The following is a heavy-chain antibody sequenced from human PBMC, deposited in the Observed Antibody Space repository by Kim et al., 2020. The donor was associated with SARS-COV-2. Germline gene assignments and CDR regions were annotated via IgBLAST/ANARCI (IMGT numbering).Heavy chain of an antibody. Sequence: SETLSLTCTVSGGSISSSSYYWGWIRQPPGKGLEWIGSIYYSGSTYYNPSLKSRVTISVDTSKNQFSLKLSSVTAADTAVYYCARCDADGAAAGPFYYYYGMDVWGQGTTVTVSS. V-gene: IGHV4-39*01. CDR1: GGSISSSSYY. J-gene: IGHJ6*02. CDR2: IYYSGST. D-gene: IGHD6-13*01. CDR3: ARCDADGAAAGPFYYYYGMDV.